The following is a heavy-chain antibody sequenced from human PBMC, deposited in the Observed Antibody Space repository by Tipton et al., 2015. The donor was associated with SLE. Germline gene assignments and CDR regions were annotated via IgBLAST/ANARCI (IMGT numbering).Heavy chain of an antibody. CDR1: GYTLTSSG. J-gene: IGHJ3*02. V-gene: IGHV1-18*04. CDR3: ARDTGGYDSSGYDAFDI. Sequence: QLVQSGAEVKKPGASVKVSCKASGYTLTSSGITWVRQAPGQGLEWMGWISACNGNTNYAQKLQGRVTMTTDTSTSTAYMELRSLRSDDTAMYYCARDTGGYDSSGYDAFDIWGQGTMVTVSS. CDR2: ISACNGNT. D-gene: IGHD3-22*01.